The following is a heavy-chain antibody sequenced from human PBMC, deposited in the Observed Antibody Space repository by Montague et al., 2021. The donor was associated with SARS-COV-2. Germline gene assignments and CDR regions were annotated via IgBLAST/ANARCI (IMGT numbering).Heavy chain of an antibody. CDR3: SRGPVGVAARLRGYFDQ. CDR1: GGSLSGDH. J-gene: IGHJ4*02. CDR2: VNHSGHT. V-gene: IGHV4-34*01. Sequence: SETLSLTCAVYGGSLSGDHWGWIRQPPGKGLEWIGEVNHSGHTNXXVSLKSRVTMSVDTSKSQFSLKVRSVTAADTAVYYCSRGPVGVAARLRGYFDQWGQGTLVTVSS. D-gene: IGHD6-6*01.